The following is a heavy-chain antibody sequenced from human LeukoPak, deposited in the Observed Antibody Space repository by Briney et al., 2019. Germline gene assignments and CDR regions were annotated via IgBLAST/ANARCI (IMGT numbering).Heavy chain of an antibody. CDR1: GFTLSSYA. CDR2: ISSSGSTI. CDR3: ARDTSGSYYD. Sequence: GGSLRLSCAASGFTLSSYAMTWVRQAPGKGLEWVSYISSSGSTIYYADSVKGRFTISRDNAKNSLYLQMNSLRAEDTAVYYCARDTSGSYYDWGQGTLVTVSS. V-gene: IGHV3-48*04. J-gene: IGHJ4*02. D-gene: IGHD1-26*01.